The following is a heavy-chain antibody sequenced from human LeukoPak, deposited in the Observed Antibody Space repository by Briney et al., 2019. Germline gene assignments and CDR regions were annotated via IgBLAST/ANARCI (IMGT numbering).Heavy chain of an antibody. CDR3: ARYSYGYRLRIY. J-gene: IGHJ4*02. CDR2: IKQDGSEK. D-gene: IGHD5-18*01. CDR1: GFTVSSNY. V-gene: IGHV3-7*01. Sequence: GGSLRLSCAASGFTVSSNYMSWVRQAPGKGLEWVANIKQDGSEKYYVDSVKGRFTISRDNAKNSLYLQMNSLRAEDTAVYYCARYSYGYRLRIYWGQGTLVTVSS.